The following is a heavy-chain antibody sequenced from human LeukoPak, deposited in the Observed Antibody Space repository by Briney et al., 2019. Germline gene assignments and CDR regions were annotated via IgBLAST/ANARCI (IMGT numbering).Heavy chain of an antibody. CDR2: IYYSGST. D-gene: IGHD3-10*01. J-gene: IGHJ4*02. V-gene: IGHV4-39*01. CDR1: GGSISSSSYY. CDR3: ARGKRVITMVRGSSHDY. Sequence: PSETLSLTCTVSGGSISSSSYYWGWIRQPPGQGLEWIGSIYYSGSTYYNPSLKSRVTISVDTSKNQFSLKLSSVTAADTAVYYCARGKRVITMVRGSSHDYWGQGTLVTVSS.